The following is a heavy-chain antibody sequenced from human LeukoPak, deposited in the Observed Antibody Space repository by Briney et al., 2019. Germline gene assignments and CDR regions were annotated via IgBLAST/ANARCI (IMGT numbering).Heavy chain of an antibody. V-gene: IGHV1-2*04. D-gene: IGHD2-15*01. J-gene: IGHJ4*02. CDR1: GYTLTGYY. CDR2: INPNSGGT. Sequence: ASVKVSCKASGYTLTGYYMHWVRQAPGHGLEWMGWINPNSGGTNYAQKFQGWVTMTRDTSISTAYMELSRLRSDDTAVYYCARSDFYCSGGSCYRYYFDYWGQGTLVTVSS. CDR3: ARSDFYCSGGSCYRYYFDY.